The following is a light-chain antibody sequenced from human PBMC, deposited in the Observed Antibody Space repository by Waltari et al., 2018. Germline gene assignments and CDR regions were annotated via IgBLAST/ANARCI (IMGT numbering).Light chain of an antibody. V-gene: IGKV3-20*01. CDR2: GAS. CDR3: QQFGNSPPYT. J-gene: IGKJ2*01. Sequence: SPGTLSLCAGERVTCCCRASQSVGNSLAWYQQIPGQAPRLLMRGASTRAAGIPDRFSGSGSATDFILTISRLKPEDSAVYYSQQFGNSPPYTCRQGTKLEIK. CDR1: QSVGNS.